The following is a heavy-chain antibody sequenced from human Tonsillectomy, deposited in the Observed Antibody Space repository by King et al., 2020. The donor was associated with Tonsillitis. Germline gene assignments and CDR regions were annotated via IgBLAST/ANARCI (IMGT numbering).Heavy chain of an antibody. CDR3: AREQYYYDSSGYYASAFDI. J-gene: IGHJ3*02. CDR1: GVSISSYY. V-gene: IGHV4-59*01. CDR2: IYYSGST. D-gene: IGHD3-22*01. Sequence: QLQESGPGLVKPSETLSLTCTVSGVSISSYYWSWIRQPPGKGLEWIGYIYYSGSTNYNPSPKSRVTISVNPAKNQFSLKLSSVTAADTAVYYCAREQYYYDSSGYYASAFDIWGQGTMVTVSS.